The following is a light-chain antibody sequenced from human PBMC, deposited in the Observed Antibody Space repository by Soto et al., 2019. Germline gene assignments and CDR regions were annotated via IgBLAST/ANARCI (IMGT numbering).Light chain of an antibody. CDR2: DAS. CDR1: QSVTGN. J-gene: IGKJ2*01. CDR3: QQYDIWPPYT. V-gene: IGKV3-15*01. Sequence: EIVLTQSPGTLSLSPGERATLSCRAIQSVTGNYLAWYQQRPGQAPRLLIYDASTRATGIPPRFSGGGSGTEFTVTISSLQSEDFAIYYCQQYDIWPPYTFGQGTKVDIK.